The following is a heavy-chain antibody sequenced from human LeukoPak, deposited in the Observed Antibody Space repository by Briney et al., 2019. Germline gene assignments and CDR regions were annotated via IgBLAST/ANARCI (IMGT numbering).Heavy chain of an antibody. CDR2: ISAYNGNK. CDR3: ARDKGIAVAAVDY. D-gene: IGHD6-19*01. J-gene: IGHJ4*02. V-gene: IGHV1-18*01. Sequence: ASVKVSCKASGYTFTSYGISWVRQAPAQGLECMGCISAYNGNKNYAKMLQGRVTMTTDTSTSTAYMELRSLRSDDTAVYYCARDKGIAVAAVDYWGQGTLVTVSS. CDR1: GYTFTSYG.